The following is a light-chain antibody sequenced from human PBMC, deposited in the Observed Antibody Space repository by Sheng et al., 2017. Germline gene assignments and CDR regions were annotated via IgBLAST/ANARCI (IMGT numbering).Light chain of an antibody. Sequence: QSALTQPASVSGSPGQSITISCTGTSSDVGNYKLVSWYQQHPGKAPKLMIYEGTKRPSGVSNRFSGSKSGNTASLTISGLQAEDEADYYCCSYAGSSTYVFGTGTKVTVL. CDR1: SSDVGNYKL. CDR3: CSYAGSSTYV. J-gene: IGLJ1*01. V-gene: IGLV2-23*01. CDR2: EGT.